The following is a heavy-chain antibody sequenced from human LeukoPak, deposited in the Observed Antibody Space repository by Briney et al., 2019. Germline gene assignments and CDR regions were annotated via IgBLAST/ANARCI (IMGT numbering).Heavy chain of an antibody. D-gene: IGHD3-9*01. CDR1: GFTFSSYG. J-gene: IGHJ4*02. CDR2: ISYDGSNK. V-gene: IGHV3-30*19. Sequence: PGGSLRLSCAASGFTFSSYGMHWVRQAPGKGLEWVAVISYDGSNKYYADSVKGRFTISRDNSKNTLYLQMNSLRAEDTAVYYCARETPTAYDILTGYCSFDYWGQGTLVTVSS. CDR3: ARETPTAYDILTGYCSFDY.